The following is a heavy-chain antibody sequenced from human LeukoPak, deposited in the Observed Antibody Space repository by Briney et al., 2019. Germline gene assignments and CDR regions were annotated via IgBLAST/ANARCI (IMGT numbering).Heavy chain of an antibody. D-gene: IGHD3-10*01. CDR2: IRSSGLYT. CDR3: ARASSIDY. CDR1: GFTFSDYT. Sequence: GGSLRLSCAASGFTFSDYTMNWVRQAPGKGLEWVSSIRSSGLYTYYADSVKGRFTISRDNAKNSLYLQMNSLTAEGTAVYYCARASSIDYWGQGTLVTVSS. V-gene: IGHV3-21*01. J-gene: IGHJ4*02.